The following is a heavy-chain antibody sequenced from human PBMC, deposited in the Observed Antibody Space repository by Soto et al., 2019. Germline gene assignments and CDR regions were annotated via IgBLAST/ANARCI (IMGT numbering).Heavy chain of an antibody. CDR2: IYYSGST. V-gene: IGHV4-59*01. Sequence: PSETLSLTCTVSGGSISSYYWSWIRQPPGKGLEWIGYIYYSGSTNYNPSLKSRVTISVDTSKNQFSLKLSSVTAADTAVYYCAREKFLSYNWNDVPYYYYYGMDVWGQGTTVTVSS. CDR1: GGSISSYY. CDR3: AREKFLSYNWNDVPYYYYYGMDV. D-gene: IGHD1-20*01. J-gene: IGHJ6*02.